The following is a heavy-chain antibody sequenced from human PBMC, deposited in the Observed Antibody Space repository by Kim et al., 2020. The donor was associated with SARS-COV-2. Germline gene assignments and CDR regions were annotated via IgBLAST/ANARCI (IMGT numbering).Heavy chain of an antibody. D-gene: IGHD3-10*01. Sequence: GGSLRLSCAASGFTFSSYDMHWVRQATGKGLEWVSAIGTAGDTYYPGSVKGRFTISRENAKNSLYLQMNSLRAGDTAVYYCARGVGLLWFGESSTHELDYWGQGTLVTVSS. CDR2: IGTAGDT. CDR3: ARGVGLLWFGESSTHELDY. CDR1: GFTFSSYD. V-gene: IGHV3-13*04. J-gene: IGHJ4*02.